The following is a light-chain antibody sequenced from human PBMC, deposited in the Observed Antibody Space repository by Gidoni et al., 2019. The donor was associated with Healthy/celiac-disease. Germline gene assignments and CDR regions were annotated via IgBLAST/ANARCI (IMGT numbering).Light chain of an antibody. CDR2: AAS. J-gene: IGKJ1*01. CDR3: QQSDSTPWT. Sequence: DIQMTPSPSSLSASVADRVTITCRASQSISSYLNWYQQKPGKAPKLLIYAASSLQSGVPSRFSGSGSGTDFTLTISSLQPEDFATYYCQQSDSTPWTFGQGTKVEIK. CDR1: QSISSY. V-gene: IGKV1-39*01.